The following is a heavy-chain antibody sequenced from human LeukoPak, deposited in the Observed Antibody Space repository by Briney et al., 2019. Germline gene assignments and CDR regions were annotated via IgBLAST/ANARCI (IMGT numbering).Heavy chain of an antibody. V-gene: IGHV1-18*01. D-gene: IGHD4-17*01. CDR3: ARGRTLTMTTPRDAFDI. CDR2: ISAYNGNT. CDR1: GYTFTSYG. J-gene: IGHJ3*02. Sequence: ASVKVSCKASGYTFTSYGISWVRQAPGQGLEWMGWISAYNGNTNYAQKLQGRVTMTTDTSTSTAYMELRSLRSDDTTVYYCARGRTLTMTTPRDAFDIWGQGTMVTVSS.